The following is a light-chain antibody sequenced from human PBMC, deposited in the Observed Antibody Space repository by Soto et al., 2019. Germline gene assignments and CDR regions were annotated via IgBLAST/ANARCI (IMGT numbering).Light chain of an antibody. Sequence: QSVLTQPPSASGSPGQSVAISCTGTSSDVGGYNYVSWYQQHPGKAPKLMIYEVNKRPSGIPDRFSGSKSGTSATLGITGLQTGDEADYYCGTWDSSLSTVLFGGGTKVTVL. J-gene: IGLJ2*01. CDR2: EVN. CDR3: GTWDSSLSTVL. V-gene: IGLV2-8*01. CDR1: SSDVGGYNY.